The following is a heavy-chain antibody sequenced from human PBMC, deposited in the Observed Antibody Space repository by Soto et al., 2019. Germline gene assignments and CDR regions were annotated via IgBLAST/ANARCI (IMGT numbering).Heavy chain of an antibody. D-gene: IGHD2-15*01. CDR3: ARDEGAAVLVRGFDH. J-gene: IGHJ4*02. CDR2: INRDGSIT. V-gene: IGHV3-74*03. CDR1: GFTFSSYW. Sequence: EVQLVESGGGLVQPGGSLRLSCAASGFTFSSYWMHWVRQAPGTGLVWVADINRDGSITKYADYVKGRFTISRDNSKSTLYLQMSSLSAEDTAMYYCARDEGAAVLVRGFDHWGQGALVTVSS.